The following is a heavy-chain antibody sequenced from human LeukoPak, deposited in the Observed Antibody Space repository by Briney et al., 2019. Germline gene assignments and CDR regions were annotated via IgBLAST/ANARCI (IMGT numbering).Heavy chain of an antibody. CDR1: GYTFTGYY. V-gene: IGHV1-2*06. D-gene: IGHD3-22*01. CDR2: INPNSGGT. Sequence: APVKVSCKASGYTFTGYYMHWVRQAAGQGGEWMGRINPNSGGTNYAQKFQGRVTMTRDTSISTAYIELSRLRSDDTAVYYCARDGYYDSSGYWWGQGTLVTVSS. J-gene: IGHJ4*02. CDR3: ARDGYYDSSGYW.